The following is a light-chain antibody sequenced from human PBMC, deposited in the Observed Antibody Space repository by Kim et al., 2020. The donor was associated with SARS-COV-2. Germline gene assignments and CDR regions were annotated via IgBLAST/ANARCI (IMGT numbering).Light chain of an antibody. Sequence: VSPGETVTLYCRASQTITTNLAWYQQIPGRAPRLLIYAASTRTTDIPARFRGSGSGTEFTLTISSLQSEDFAVYYCQQYHNWPPYTFGQGTKLEI. CDR2: AAS. V-gene: IGKV3D-15*01. CDR1: QTITTN. J-gene: IGKJ2*01. CDR3: QQYHNWPPYT.